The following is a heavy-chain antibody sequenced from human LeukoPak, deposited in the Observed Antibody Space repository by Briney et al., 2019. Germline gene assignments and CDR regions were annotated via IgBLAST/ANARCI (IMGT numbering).Heavy chain of an antibody. J-gene: IGHJ5*02. D-gene: IGHD1-14*01. CDR1: GFTFSDYA. V-gene: IGHV3-30-3*01. Sequence: GGSLRLSCATSGFTFSDYAMHWVRQAPGKGLEWVAVISHDGSIKFSADSVKGRFTISRDNSKNTLYLQMNSLRDEDTALYYCARDSITTGGTVYNWFDPWGQGTLVTVSS. CDR3: ARDSITTGGTVYNWFDP. CDR2: ISHDGSIK.